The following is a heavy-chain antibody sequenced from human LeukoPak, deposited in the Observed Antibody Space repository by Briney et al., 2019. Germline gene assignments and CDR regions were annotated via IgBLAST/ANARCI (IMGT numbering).Heavy chain of an antibody. Sequence: PSETLSLTCAVYGGSFSGYYWSWIRQPPGKGLEWIGEINHSGSTNYNPSLKSRVTISVDTSKNQFSLKLSSVTAADTAVYSCARGCSGGTCYSDFLRNKWPAYWGQGTLVTVSS. CDR2: INHSGST. CDR1: GGSFSGYY. V-gene: IGHV4-34*01. CDR3: ARGCSGGTCYSDFLRNKWPAY. J-gene: IGHJ4*02. D-gene: IGHD2-15*01.